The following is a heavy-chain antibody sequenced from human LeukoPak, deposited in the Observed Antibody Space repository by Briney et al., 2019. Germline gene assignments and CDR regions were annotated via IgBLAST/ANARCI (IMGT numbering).Heavy chain of an antibody. CDR2: INHSGST. CDR1: GGSFSGYY. Sequence: PSETLSLTCAVYGGSFSGYYWSWIRQPPGKGLEWIGEINHSGSTNYNPSLKSRVTISVDTSKNQFSLKLSSVTAADTAVYYCARRLMGYSYGFLDYWGQGTLVTVSS. D-gene: IGHD5-18*01. CDR3: ARRLMGYSYGFLDY. V-gene: IGHV4-34*01. J-gene: IGHJ4*02.